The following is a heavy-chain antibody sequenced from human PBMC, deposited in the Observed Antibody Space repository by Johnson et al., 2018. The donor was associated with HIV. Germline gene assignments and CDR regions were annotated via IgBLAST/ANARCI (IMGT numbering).Heavy chain of an antibody. CDR2: ISSNGGTT. D-gene: IGHD2-15*01. Sequence: VQLVESGGGLVQPGGSLRLSCAASGFTFSSYAMHWVRQAPGKGLEYVSAISSNGGTTYYANSVKGRFTISRENSKNTLYLQMGSLRAEETAIYYCARDRLGAARPNAFDIWGQGTMVTVSS. CDR1: GFTFSSYA. V-gene: IGHV3-64*01. CDR3: ARDRLGAARPNAFDI. J-gene: IGHJ3*02.